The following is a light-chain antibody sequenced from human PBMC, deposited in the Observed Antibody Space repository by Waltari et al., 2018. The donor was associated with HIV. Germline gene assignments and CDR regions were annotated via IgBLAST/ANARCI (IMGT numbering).Light chain of an antibody. Sequence: QSALTQPRSVSGSPGQSVTISCTGTSSDVGAYNYVSWYQQHPGKAPKLMIDDVTKRPSVVPDRFSGSKSGNTASLTISGLQAEDEADYYCCSYAGSSYVFGTGTNVTVL. J-gene: IGLJ1*01. V-gene: IGLV2-11*01. CDR1: SSDVGAYNY. CDR3: CSYAGSSYV. CDR2: DVT.